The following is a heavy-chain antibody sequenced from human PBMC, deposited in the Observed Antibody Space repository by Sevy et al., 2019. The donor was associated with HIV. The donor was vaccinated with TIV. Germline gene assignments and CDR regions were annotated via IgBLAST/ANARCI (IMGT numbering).Heavy chain of an antibody. CDR2: IIPSGGST. J-gene: IGHJ4*02. CDR1: GYTFTTFY. Sequence: ASVKVSCKISGYTFTTFYIHWVRQAPGQGLEWMGIIIPSGGSTTYAQKFQGRVTITRDTSTSTVYMELSSLISDDTAVYYCASGIGVWGQGTLVTVSS. CDR3: ASGIGV. D-gene: IGHD3-10*01. V-gene: IGHV1-46*01.